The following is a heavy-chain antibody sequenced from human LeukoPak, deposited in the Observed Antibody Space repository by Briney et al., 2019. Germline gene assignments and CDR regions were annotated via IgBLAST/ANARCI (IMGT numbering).Heavy chain of an antibody. V-gene: IGHV1-8*01. CDR1: GYTFTSYD. D-gene: IGHD6-13*01. J-gene: IGHJ5*02. CDR2: MNPNSGNT. CDR3: ARGSRKYSSRENWFDP. Sequence: ASVKVSCRASGYTFTSYDINWVRQATGQGLEWMGWMNPNSGNTGYAQKFQGRVTMTRNTPISTAYMELSSLRSEDTAVYYCARGSRKYSSRENWFDPWGQGTLVTVSS.